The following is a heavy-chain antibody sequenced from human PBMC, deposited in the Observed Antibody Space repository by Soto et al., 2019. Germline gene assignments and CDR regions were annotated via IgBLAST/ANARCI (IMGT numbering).Heavy chain of an antibody. CDR2: ISAYNGNT. V-gene: IGHV1-18*01. Sequence: ASVKVSCKASGYTFTSYGISWVRHAPGQGLEWMGWISAYNGNTNYAQKLQGRVTMTTDTSTSTAYMELRSLRSDDTAVYYCARKLLAVAGTEFDYWGQGTLVTVSS. CDR1: GYTFTSYG. D-gene: IGHD6-19*01. CDR3: ARKLLAVAGTEFDY. J-gene: IGHJ4*02.